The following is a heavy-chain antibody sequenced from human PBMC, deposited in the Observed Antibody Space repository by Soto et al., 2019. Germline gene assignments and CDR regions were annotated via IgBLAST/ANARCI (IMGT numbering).Heavy chain of an antibody. J-gene: IGHJ4*02. D-gene: IGHD3-16*01. CDR2: IYYSGST. CDR1: GGSISSYY. V-gene: IGHV4-59*01. Sequence: QVQLQESGPGLVKPSETLSLTCTVSGGSISSYYWSWIRQPPGKGLEWIGYIYYSGSTNYNPSLKSRVDIAADTSKNPFSLKLSSVTAADTAVYYCAREWGYYSDFWGQGTLVTVSS. CDR3: AREWGYYSDF.